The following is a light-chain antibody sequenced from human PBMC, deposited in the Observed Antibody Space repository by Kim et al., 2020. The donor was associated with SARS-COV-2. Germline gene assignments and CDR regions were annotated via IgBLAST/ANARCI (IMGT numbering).Light chain of an antibody. CDR3: AAWDDSLSGNWV. CDR1: SSNIGSNY. CDR2: RNN. Sequence: QSVLTQPPSASGTPGQRVTISCSGSSSNIGSNYVYWYQQLPGTAPKLLIYRNNQRPSGVPDRFSGSKSGTSASLAISGLRSEDEADYYCAAWDDSLSGNWVFGGGTQRTVL. V-gene: IGLV1-47*01. J-gene: IGLJ3*02.